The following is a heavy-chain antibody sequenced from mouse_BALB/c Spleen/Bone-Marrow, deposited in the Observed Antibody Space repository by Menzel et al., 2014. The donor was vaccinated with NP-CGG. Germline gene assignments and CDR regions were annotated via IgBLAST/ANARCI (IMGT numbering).Heavy chain of an antibody. CDR1: RHSITRGYS. CDR3: ARRGSSSYWYFDV. V-gene: IGHV3-1*02. Sequence: QLQHSGTDLVKPSQALSLTCPVTRHSITRGYSWDLVPQFSRKKMGWVGYIHYSGSTYYNPSLKSRISITRDTSKNQFFLQLNSVTTEDTATYYCARRGSSSYWYFDVWGAGTTVTVSS. J-gene: IGHJ1*01. CDR2: IHYSGST. D-gene: IGHD1-1*01.